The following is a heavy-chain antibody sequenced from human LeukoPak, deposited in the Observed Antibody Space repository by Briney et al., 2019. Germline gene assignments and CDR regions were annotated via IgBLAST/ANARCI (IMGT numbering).Heavy chain of an antibody. CDR2: INAGNGNT. J-gene: IGHJ6*02. Sequence: ASVKDSCKASGYTFTSYAMHWVRQAPGQRLEWMGWINAGNGNTKYSQKFQGRVTITRDTSASTAYMELSSLRSEDTAVYYCARGVAAADYYYYYGMDVWGQGTTVTVSS. D-gene: IGHD6-13*01. CDR1: GYTFTSYA. CDR3: ARGVAAADYYYYYGMDV. V-gene: IGHV1-3*01.